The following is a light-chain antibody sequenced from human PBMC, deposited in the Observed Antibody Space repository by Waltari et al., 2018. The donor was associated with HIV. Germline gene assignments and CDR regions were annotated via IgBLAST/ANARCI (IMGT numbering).Light chain of an antibody. CDR2: RTS. V-gene: IGLV1-47*01. J-gene: IGLJ3*02. CDR3: AAWEDSLSGWV. CDR1: SSNIGDNY. Sequence: QSALTQPPSTSGTPGQTVTIPCSGSSSNIGDNYVSWYQQLPGTAPNPLISRTSHRPSGVRDRFSGSQSGTSASLAITDLRSEDEAEYHCAAWEDSLSGWVFGGGTNLTVL.